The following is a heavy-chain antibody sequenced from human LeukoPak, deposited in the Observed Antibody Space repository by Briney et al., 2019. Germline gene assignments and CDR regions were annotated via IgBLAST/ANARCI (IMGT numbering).Heavy chain of an antibody. V-gene: IGHV4-30-2*01. J-gene: IGHJ4*02. Sequence: SETLSLTCAVSGGSISRGGYSWSWIRPPPGKGLGWIEYIYHSGSTYYNPSLKSRVTISVDRSKKQFSLKLSSVTAADTAVYYCARDRPGPSSLDYWGQGTLVTVSS. CDR2: IYHSGST. CDR1: GGSISRGGYS. D-gene: IGHD6-6*01. CDR3: ARDRPGPSSLDY.